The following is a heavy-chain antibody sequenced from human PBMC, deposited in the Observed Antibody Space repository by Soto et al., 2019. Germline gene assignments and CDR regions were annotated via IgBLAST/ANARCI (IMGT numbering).Heavy chain of an antibody. J-gene: IGHJ4*02. CDR2: IIPAFGTA. CDR3: AKITGTIVRGHDFEQ. CDR1: GDTFNSYA. D-gene: IGHD3-10*01. V-gene: IGHV1-69*01. Sequence: QVQLVQSGAEVRKPGSSVKVSCQASGDTFNSYAINWVRQAPGQGLEFMGGIIPAFGTANYAQKFQGRVTITADDSTSTAYMELGSLRSEDKTIYYYAKITGTIVRGHDFEQWGQGTLVTVSS.